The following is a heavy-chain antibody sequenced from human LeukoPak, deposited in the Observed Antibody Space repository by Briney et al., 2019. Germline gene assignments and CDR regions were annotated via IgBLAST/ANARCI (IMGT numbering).Heavy chain of an antibody. Sequence: GASVKVSCKASGYTFTSYGISWVRQAPGQGLEWMGWISAYNGNTNYAQKLQGRVTMTTDTSTSTAYMELRSLRSDHTAVYYCARDGDPHDYGDYMYLDYWGQGTLVTVSS. CDR1: GYTFTSYG. V-gene: IGHV1-18*01. J-gene: IGHJ4*02. D-gene: IGHD4-17*01. CDR3: ARDGDPHDYGDYMYLDY. CDR2: ISAYNGNT.